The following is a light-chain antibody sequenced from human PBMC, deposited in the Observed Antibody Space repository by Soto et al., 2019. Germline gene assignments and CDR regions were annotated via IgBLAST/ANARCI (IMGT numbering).Light chain of an antibody. Sequence: SPPRPPASVGGSPGQSNTISCSGTTSDVGGYNLVSWYQQHTAKAPKLLIYEGTQRPSGVSSRFSGSKYGNTASLTISGHQAEDEADYYCCSYASSSSYVFGTGTKVTV. CDR3: CSYASSSSYV. V-gene: IGLV2-23*01. J-gene: IGLJ1*01. CDR1: TSDVGGYNL. CDR2: EGT.